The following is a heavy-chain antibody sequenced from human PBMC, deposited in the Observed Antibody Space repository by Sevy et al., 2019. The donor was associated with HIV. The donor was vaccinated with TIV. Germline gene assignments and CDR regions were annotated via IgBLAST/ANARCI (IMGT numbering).Heavy chain of an antibody. J-gene: IGHJ4*02. CDR1: GGTFSSYA. V-gene: IGHV1-69*13. CDR3: ARAAWAARATYFDY. Sequence: ASVKVSCKASGGTFSSYAISWVRQAPGQGLEWMGGIIPIFGTANYAQKFQGRVTITADESTSTAYMELSSLRSEDTAVYYCARAAWAARATYFDYWGQGTLVTVSS. CDR2: IIPIFGTA. D-gene: IGHD6-6*01.